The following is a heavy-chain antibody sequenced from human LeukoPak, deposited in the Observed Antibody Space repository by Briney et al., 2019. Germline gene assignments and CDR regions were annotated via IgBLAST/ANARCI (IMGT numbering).Heavy chain of an antibody. V-gene: IGHV1-69*13. J-gene: IGHJ4*02. CDR1: GSAFSGYT. D-gene: IGHD5-12*01. Sequence: VASVKVSCKASGSAFSGYTITWVRQAPGQGLEWVGGIITNLASTNYAQKFQGRVTISADDSTSTAYMQLRSLTSEDTAFYYCALASSGYDRWFPEPPDQWGQGTLVTVSS. CDR3: ALASSGYDRWFPEPPDQ. CDR2: IITNLAST.